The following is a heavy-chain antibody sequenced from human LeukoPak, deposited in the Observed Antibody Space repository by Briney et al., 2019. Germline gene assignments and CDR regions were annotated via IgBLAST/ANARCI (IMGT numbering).Heavy chain of an antibody. CDR1: GGSISSSSYY. D-gene: IGHD3-10*01. CDR2: IYYSGST. V-gene: IGHV4-39*07. J-gene: IGHJ6*03. CDR3: ARGFRLDYYSYMDV. Sequence: SETLSLTCTVSGGSISSSSYYWGWIRQPPGKGLEWIGSIYYSGSTYYNPSLKSRVTISVDTSKNQFSLKLSSVTAADTAVYYCARGFRLDYYSYMDVWGKGTTVTISS.